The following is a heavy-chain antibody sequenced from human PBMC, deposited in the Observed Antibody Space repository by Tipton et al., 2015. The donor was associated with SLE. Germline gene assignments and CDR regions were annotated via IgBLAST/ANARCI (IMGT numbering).Heavy chain of an antibody. CDR2: IYYSGST. J-gene: IGHJ4*02. V-gene: IGHV4-30-4*01. D-gene: IGHD6-19*01. CDR1: GGSISSGDYY. CDR3: ARSHSSGWLNFDY. Sequence: TLSLTCTVSGGSISSGDYYWSWIRQPPGKGLEWIGYIYYSGSTCYNPSLKSRVTISVDTSKNQFSLKLSSVTAADTAVYYCARSHSSGWLNFDYWGQGTLVTVSS.